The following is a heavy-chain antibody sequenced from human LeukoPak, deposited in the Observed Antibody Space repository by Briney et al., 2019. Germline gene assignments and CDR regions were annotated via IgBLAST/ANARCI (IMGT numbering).Heavy chain of an antibody. V-gene: IGHV4-59*01. CDR1: GGSISSYY. D-gene: IGHD2-2*02. CDR2: IYYSGST. J-gene: IGHJ5*02. Sequence: PSETLSLTCTVSGGSISSYYWSWIRHPPGKGLELIGYIYYSGSTNYNPSLKSRVTISVDTSKNQFSLKLSSVTAADTAVYYCARAIPYNWFDPWGQGTLVTVSS. CDR3: ARAIPYNWFDP.